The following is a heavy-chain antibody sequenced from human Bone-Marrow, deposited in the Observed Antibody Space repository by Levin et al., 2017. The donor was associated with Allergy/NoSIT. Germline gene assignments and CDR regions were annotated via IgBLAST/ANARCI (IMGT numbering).Heavy chain of an antibody. Sequence: GGSLRLSCAASGFTFSAFGMHWVRQPPGSGLEWVAVISYDGGHKFYADSVKGRFTISRDNSKNTHYLQMNSLRAEDTAVYYCTRDRGEWGQFYFDYWGQGILVTVSS. CDR2: ISYDGGHK. J-gene: IGHJ4*02. V-gene: IGHV3-33*01. CDR1: GFTFSAFG. D-gene: IGHD1-26*01. CDR3: TRDRGEWGQFYFDY.